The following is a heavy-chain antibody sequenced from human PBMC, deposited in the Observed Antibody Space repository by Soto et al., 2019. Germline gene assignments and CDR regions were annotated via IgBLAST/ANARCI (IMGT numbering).Heavy chain of an antibody. CDR2: INAGNGNT. D-gene: IGHD2-21*01. Sequence: ASVKASCKASGGTFTSYAISWVRQAPAQELERMGGINAGNGNTKYSQQFHVRVTITRDTSASTAYMELSCLRSEVTAVYYCARSIVVVNVLYYRGQGTLVTVSS. V-gene: IGHV1-3*01. CDR1: GGTFTSYA. J-gene: IGHJ4*02. CDR3: ARSIVVVNVLYY.